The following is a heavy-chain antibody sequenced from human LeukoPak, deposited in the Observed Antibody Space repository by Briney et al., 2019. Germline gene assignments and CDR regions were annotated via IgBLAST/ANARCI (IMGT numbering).Heavy chain of an antibody. D-gene: IGHD5-18*01. CDR2: IYYSGST. Sequence: SETLSLTCTVSGGSISSYYWSWIRQPPGKGLEWIGSIYYSGSTYYNPSLKSRVTISVDTSKNQFSLKLSSVTAADTAVYYCARAHADTAYGMDVWGQGTTVTVSS. J-gene: IGHJ6*02. CDR3: ARAHADTAYGMDV. V-gene: IGHV4-39*01. CDR1: GGSISSYY.